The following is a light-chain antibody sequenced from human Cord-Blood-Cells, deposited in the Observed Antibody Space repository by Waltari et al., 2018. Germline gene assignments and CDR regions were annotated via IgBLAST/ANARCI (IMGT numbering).Light chain of an antibody. V-gene: IGKV1-8*01. CDR1: QGISSY. CDR3: QQYYSYPPYT. CDR2: AXS. Sequence: AIRMTQSPSSFSASTGDRVTITCRASQGISSYLAWYQQKPGKAPKLLNYAXSTXQSGVPSRFSGSGSGTDFTLTISCLQSEDFATYYCQQYYSYPPYTFGQGTKLEIK. J-gene: IGKJ2*01.